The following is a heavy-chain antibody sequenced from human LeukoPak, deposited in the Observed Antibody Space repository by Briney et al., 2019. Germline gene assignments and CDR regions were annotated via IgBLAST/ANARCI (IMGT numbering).Heavy chain of an antibody. CDR2: INHSGST. J-gene: IGHJ4*02. D-gene: IGHD5-18*01. CDR1: GGSFSGYY. V-gene: IGHV4-34*01. Sequence: SETLSLTCAVYGGSFSGYYWSWIRQPPGKGLEWIGEINHSGSTNYNPSLKSRVTISVDTSKNQFSLKLSSVTAADTAVYYCARPRGYSGYYFDYWGQGTLVTVSS. CDR3: ARPRGYSGYYFDY.